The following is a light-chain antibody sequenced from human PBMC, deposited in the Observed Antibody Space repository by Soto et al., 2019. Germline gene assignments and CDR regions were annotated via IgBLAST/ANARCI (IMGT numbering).Light chain of an antibody. V-gene: IGLV2-14*01. CDR2: EVN. CDR1: SSDVGAYNY. J-gene: IGLJ2*01. Sequence: QSALTQPASVSGSPGQSITISCTGTSSDVGAYNYVSWYQHHPGKAPKLIIFEVNNRPSGVSNRFSGSKSGNTASLTISGLQPEDEADYSCSAYTTSTTQVFGGWTKLTVL. CDR3: SAYTTSTTQV.